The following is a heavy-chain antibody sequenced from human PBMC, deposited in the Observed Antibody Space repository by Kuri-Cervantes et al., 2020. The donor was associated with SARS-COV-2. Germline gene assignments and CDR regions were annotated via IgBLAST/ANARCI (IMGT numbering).Heavy chain of an antibody. D-gene: IGHD1-26*01. Sequence: KDTCKCSGYSFTNYCIAWVRQMPGKGLEWMGIIYPGDSDTRYSASFQGKVTISADKSISTAYLQWSSLKASDNAMYYCARHEVRLGGSYWQYYQHWGQGTLVTVSS. CDR2: IYPGDSDT. V-gene: IGHV5-51*01. CDR3: ARHEVRLGGSYWQYYQH. J-gene: IGHJ1*01. CDR1: GYSFTNYC.